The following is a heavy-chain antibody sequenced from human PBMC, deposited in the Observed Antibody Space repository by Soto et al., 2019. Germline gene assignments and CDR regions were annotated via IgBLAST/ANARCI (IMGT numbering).Heavy chain of an antibody. CDR3: ARPLIDSGGEFDY. CDR1: GYSFTSYW. Sequence: SGESLKISCKGSGYSFTSYWIGWVRQMPGKGLEWMGIIYPGDSDTRYSPSFQGQVTISADKSISTAYLQWSSLKASDTAMYYCARPLIDSGGEFDYWGQGTLVTVSS. J-gene: IGHJ4*02. V-gene: IGHV5-51*01. D-gene: IGHD5-12*01. CDR2: IYPGDSDT.